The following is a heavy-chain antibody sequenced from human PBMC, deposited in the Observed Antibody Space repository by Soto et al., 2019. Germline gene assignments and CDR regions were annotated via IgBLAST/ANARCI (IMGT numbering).Heavy chain of an antibody. J-gene: IGHJ3*02. D-gene: IGHD2-15*01. CDR2: MNPNSGNT. CDR3: ARGHPGYCSGGSCYEPEDAFDI. CDR1: GYTFTSYD. Sequence: AASVKVSCKASGYTFTSYDINWVRQATGQGLEWMGWMNPNSGNTGYAQKFQGRVTMTRNTSISTAYMELSSLRSEDTAVYYCARGHPGYCSGGSCYEPEDAFDIWGQGTMVTVSS. V-gene: IGHV1-8*01.